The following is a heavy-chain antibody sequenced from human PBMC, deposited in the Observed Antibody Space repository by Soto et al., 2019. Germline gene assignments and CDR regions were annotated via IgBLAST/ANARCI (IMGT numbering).Heavy chain of an antibody. CDR1: GGSISSGGYY. Sequence: QVQLQESGPGLVKPSQTLSLTCTVSGGSISSGGYYWSWIRQHPGKGLEWIGYIYYSGSTYYNPSLKSRVTISVDTSKNQFSLKLSSVTAADTAVYYCARRGCSGGSCYSDAFDIWGQGTMVTVSS. V-gene: IGHV4-31*03. CDR2: IYYSGST. CDR3: ARRGCSGGSCYSDAFDI. D-gene: IGHD2-15*01. J-gene: IGHJ3*02.